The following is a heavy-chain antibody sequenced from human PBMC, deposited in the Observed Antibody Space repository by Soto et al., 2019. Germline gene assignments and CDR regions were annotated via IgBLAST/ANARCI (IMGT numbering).Heavy chain of an antibody. J-gene: IGHJ4*02. D-gene: IGHD3-22*01. CDR2: IWYDGSNK. V-gene: IGHV3-33*08. CDR1: GFTFSSDA. Sequence: GGSLRLSCAATGFTFSSDAMHWVRQAPGKGLEWVAVIWYDGSNKYYADSVKGRFTVSRDSSKNTLYLQMNSLRADDTAVYYCARVGSGYSLLADYWGQGTLVTVSS. CDR3: ARVGSGYSLLADY.